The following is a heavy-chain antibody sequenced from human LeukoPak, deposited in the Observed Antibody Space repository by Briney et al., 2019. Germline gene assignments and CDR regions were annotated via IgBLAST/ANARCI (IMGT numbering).Heavy chain of an antibody. J-gene: IGHJ6*03. D-gene: IGHD3-10*01. V-gene: IGHV3-23*01. CDR2: ISGSGGST. CDR1: GFTFNTYT. CDR3: ARDSPYYYGSGSATYYMDV. Sequence: GGSLRLSCAASGFTFNTYTINWVRQAPGKGLEWVSAISGSGGSTYYADSVKGRFTISRDNSKNTLYLQMNSLRAEDTAVYYCARDSPYYYGSGSATYYMDVWGKGTTVTISS.